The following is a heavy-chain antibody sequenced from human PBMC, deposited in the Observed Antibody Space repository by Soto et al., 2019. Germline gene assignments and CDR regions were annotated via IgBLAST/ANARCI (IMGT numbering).Heavy chain of an antibody. CDR2: INAGNRNT. D-gene: IGHD3-16*02. J-gene: IGHJ3*01. Sequence: QVQLVQSGAEMKKPGASVKVSCKASGYTFTNYAIHWVRQAPGQRLEWVGWINAGNRNTEYSQKFQGRVIMTKATYTSTAYMELNSLISEDTAVYYCARGYDYVWRSYRSDAFDVWGQGTMVTVSS. CDR1: GYTFTNYA. CDR3: ARGYDYVWRSYRSDAFDV. V-gene: IGHV1-3*01.